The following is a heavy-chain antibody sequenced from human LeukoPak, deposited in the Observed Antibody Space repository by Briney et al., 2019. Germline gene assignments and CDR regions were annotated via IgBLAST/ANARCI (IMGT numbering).Heavy chain of an antibody. CDR1: GYTFTSYG. CDR3: ARERSGCYRDAFDI. Sequence: ASVKVSCKASGYTFTSYGFSWVRQAPGQGLEWMGWISAHNANTNYAQKLQGRVTMTTDTSTSTAYMELTSLRSDDTAVYYCARERSGCYRDAFDIWGQGTMVTVSS. V-gene: IGHV1-18*04. CDR2: ISAHNANT. D-gene: IGHD3-9*01. J-gene: IGHJ3*02.